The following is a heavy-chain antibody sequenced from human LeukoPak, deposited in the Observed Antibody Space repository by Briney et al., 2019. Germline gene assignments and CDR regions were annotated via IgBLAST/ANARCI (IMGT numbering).Heavy chain of an antibody. V-gene: IGHV3-23*01. CDR2: ISGSGGST. CDR3: AKGQSRAYGSSIYYFDY. Sequence: GGSLRLSCAASGFTVSSHYMSWVRQAPGKGLEWVSAISGSGGSTYYADSVKGRFTISRDNSKNTLYLQMNSLRAEDTAVYYCAKGQSRAYGSSIYYFDYWGQGTLVTVSS. D-gene: IGHD6-13*01. CDR1: GFTVSSHY. J-gene: IGHJ4*02.